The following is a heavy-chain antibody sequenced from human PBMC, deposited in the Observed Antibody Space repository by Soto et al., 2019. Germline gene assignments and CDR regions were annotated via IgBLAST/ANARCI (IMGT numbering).Heavy chain of an antibody. CDR2: TYYRSKWST. V-gene: IGHV6-1*01. J-gene: IGHJ6*02. Sequence: SQTLSLTCAISGDSVSSKSAAWNWIRQSPSRGLEWLGRTYYRSKWSTDYAISVKSRITINPDTSNNHFSLQLKSVTPEDTAVYYCARVLWGDWPLDVWGQGTTVTVS. D-gene: IGHD2-21*02. CDR1: GDSVSSKSAA. CDR3: ARVLWGDWPLDV.